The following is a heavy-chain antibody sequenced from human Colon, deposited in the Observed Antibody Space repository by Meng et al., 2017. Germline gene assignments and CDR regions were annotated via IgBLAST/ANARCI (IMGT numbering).Heavy chain of an antibody. D-gene: IGHD6-13*01. CDR2: VYHSGDT. J-gene: IGHJ6*02. V-gene: IGHV4-61*01. Sequence: GSLRLSCTVSGGSVSSASHYWSWILQSPGKGLEWIGHVYHSGDTNYNPSLKSRVTLSVDTSKNQFSLKLTSVTAADTAVYYCAKPSSNWFTSYNGMDGWGQGTTVTVSS. CDR1: GGSVSSASHY. CDR3: AKPSSNWFTSYNGMDG.